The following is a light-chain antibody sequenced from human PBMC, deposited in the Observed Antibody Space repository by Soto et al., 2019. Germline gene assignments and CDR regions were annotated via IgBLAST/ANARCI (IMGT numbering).Light chain of an antibody. CDR1: QNVRRN. J-gene: IGKJ1*01. V-gene: IGKV3-15*01. CDR3: QHYNVWPPWT. CDR2: GAI. Sequence: EIVMTQSPATLSVSPEDRVTLSCRASQNVRRNIAWYQQKPGQAPSLLIFGAITRATGIPARCSGSGSGTEFTLTISSLQSEDSAIYYCQHYNVWPPWTFGQGTKV.